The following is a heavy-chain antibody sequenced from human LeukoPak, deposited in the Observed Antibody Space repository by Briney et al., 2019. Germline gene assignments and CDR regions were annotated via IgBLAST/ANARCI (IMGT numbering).Heavy chain of an antibody. D-gene: IGHD2-2*01. J-gene: IGHJ6*03. CDR2: IYTSGST. Sequence: SQTLSLTCTVSGGSISSGSYYWSWIRQPAGKGLEWIGRIYTSGSTNYNPSLKSRVTISVDTSKNQFSLKLSSVTAADTAVYYCARDLVVVPAAILSMDYYYYMDVWGKGTTVTVSS. CDR1: GGSISSGSYY. V-gene: IGHV4-61*02. CDR3: ARDLVVVPAAILSMDYYYYMDV.